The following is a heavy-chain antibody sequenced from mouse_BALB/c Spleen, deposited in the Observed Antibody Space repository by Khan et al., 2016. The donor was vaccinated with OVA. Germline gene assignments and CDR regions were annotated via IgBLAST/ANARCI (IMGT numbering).Heavy chain of an antibody. Sequence: VQLQQSGGDLVKPGGSLKLSCAASGFTFSTYGMSWVRQTPDKRLEWVATVSTGGGYTYYPDSVKGRFTISRDNAKNTLYLQMSSLKSEDTAMFYCARLACYYDSEGFAYWGQGTLVTVSA. CDR3: ARLACYYDSEGFAY. J-gene: IGHJ3*01. CDR2: VSTGGGYT. V-gene: IGHV5-6*01. CDR1: GFTFSTYG. D-gene: IGHD1-1*01.